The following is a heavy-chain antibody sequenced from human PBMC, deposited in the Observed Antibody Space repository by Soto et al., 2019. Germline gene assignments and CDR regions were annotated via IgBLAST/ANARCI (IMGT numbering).Heavy chain of an antibody. J-gene: IGHJ4*02. D-gene: IGHD3-22*01. Sequence: EVQLLESRGGLAQPGGSLRLSCAASGFTFSSYGMSWVRQAPGKGLEWVSSIGRGGDTYYGDSAKGRFTISRDNSKNTLYLQMTSLRAEDTAVYYCSNRGGSSGPEYYFDYWGQGTLVTVSS. CDR1: GFTFSSYG. V-gene: IGHV3-23*01. CDR2: SIGRGGDT. CDR3: SNRGGSSGPEYYFDY.